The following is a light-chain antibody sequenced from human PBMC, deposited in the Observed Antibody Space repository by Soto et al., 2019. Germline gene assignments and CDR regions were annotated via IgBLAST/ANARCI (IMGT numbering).Light chain of an antibody. J-gene: IGKJ1*01. V-gene: IGKV3-20*01. Sequence: EIVLTQSPYTLSLSPGERATLSCRASQSVSSSYLAWYQQKPGQAPRLLIYGASSRATGSPARFSGSGSGTSITLTTSRLEPDEFAVYYCQQYGSSSTFGQGPKVEIK. CDR3: QQYGSSST. CDR2: GAS. CDR1: QSVSSSY.